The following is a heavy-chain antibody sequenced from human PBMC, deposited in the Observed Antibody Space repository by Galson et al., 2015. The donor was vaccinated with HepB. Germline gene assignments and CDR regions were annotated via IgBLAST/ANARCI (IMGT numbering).Heavy chain of an antibody. V-gene: IGHV3-23*01. CDR1: GFVFDDFG. Sequence: SLRLSCAASGFVFDDFGMAWVRQAPGQGLEWVSTIRADGGETHYVESIKDRFTISRDNSKSMLYLQMNSLRAGDTAVYYCAKDVGRGNSFFDYWGQGTLVTVSS. D-gene: IGHD4-23*01. CDR2: IRADGGET. J-gene: IGHJ4*02. CDR3: AKDVGRGNSFFDY.